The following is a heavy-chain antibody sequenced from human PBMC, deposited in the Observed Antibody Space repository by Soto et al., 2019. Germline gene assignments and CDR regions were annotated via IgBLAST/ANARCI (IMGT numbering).Heavy chain of an antibody. J-gene: IGHJ6*02. Sequence: GGSLRLSCAASGFTVSSNYMSWVRQAPGKGLEWVSVIYSGGSTYYADSVKGRFTISRDNSKNTLYLQMNSLSAEDTAVYYCARRPALLRNYYYGMDVWGQGTTVTVSS. CDR3: ARRPALLRNYYYGMDV. CDR2: IYSGGST. V-gene: IGHV3-53*01. CDR1: GFTVSSNY. D-gene: IGHD2-21*02.